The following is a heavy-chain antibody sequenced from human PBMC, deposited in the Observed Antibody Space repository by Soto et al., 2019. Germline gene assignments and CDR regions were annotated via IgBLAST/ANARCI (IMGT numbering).Heavy chain of an antibody. CDR3: ARVDDSSGRFDY. V-gene: IGHV4-30-2*01. J-gene: IGHJ4*02. Sequence: SETLSLTCAVSGGSISSGGYSWSWIRQPPGKGLEWIGYIYHSGSTYYNPSLKSRVTISVDRSKNQFSLKLSSVTAADTAVYYCARVDDSSGRFDYWGQGTLVTVSS. D-gene: IGHD3-22*01. CDR2: IYHSGST. CDR1: GGSISSGGYS.